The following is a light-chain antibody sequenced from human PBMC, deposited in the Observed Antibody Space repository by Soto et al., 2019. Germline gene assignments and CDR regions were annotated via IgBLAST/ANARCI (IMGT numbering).Light chain of an antibody. J-gene: IGKJ4*01. CDR2: YAS. CDR1: QSFISY. V-gene: IGKV3-11*01. CDR3: RQRSNWPLT. Sequence: ILLTQSPATLSLSPGERATLSCRASQSFISYSSFYQHKPVHTPILLIYYASNSATGIPSMFSGSGAGTAFFLPTSSLQHADVLVYYCRQRSNWPLTFGGGTKVDIK.